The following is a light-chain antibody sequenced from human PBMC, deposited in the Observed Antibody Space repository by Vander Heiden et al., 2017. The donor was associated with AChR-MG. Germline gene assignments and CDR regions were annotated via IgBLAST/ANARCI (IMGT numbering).Light chain of an antibody. V-gene: IGKV1-39*01. CDR3: QQSYSTPT. J-gene: IGKJ1*01. Sequence: DIQMTQSPSSLSASVGDRVTITCRASQSISTFLHWYQRKPGKAPKLLIYSASNLESGVPSRFTGSGSETDFTLTITSLQPEDFATYYCQQSYSTPTFGQGTKVETK. CDR2: SAS. CDR1: QSISTF.